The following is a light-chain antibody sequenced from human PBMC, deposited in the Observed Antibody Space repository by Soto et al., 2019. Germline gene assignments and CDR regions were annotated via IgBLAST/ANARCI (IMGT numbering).Light chain of an antibody. CDR3: SSYTSTSTRA. CDR2: EVT. Sequence: QSALTQPASVSGSPGQSITISCTGTTNDIGAFNYVSWYQQHPGKAPKLILYEVTNRPSGVSNRFSGSKSGNTASLTISGLQAEDEADYYCSSYTSTSTRAFGGGTKLTVL. CDR1: TNDIGAFNY. J-gene: IGLJ2*01. V-gene: IGLV2-14*01.